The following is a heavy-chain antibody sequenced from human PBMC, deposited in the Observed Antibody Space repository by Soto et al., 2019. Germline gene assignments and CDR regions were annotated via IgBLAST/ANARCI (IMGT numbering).Heavy chain of an antibody. CDR3: ARDPKTSGGQHWAFNYFDS. D-gene: IGHD7-27*01. Sequence: GWSLRLCCAASGFSFSISPMHWCRQAPGKGPEWVALISYDGTNKFYADSVKGRFTISRDNSKSTLYLQVDSLRPEDAAVYYCARDPKTSGGQHWAFNYFDSWGQGTLVTVSS. CDR1: GFSFSISP. V-gene: IGHV3-30-3*01. J-gene: IGHJ4*02. CDR2: ISYDGTNK.